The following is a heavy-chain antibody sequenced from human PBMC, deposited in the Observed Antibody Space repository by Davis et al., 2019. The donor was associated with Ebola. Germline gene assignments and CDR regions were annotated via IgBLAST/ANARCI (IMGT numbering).Heavy chain of an antibody. D-gene: IGHD5-24*01. J-gene: IGHJ4*02. CDR3: ARVVVEMATAFDY. Sequence: MPSETLSLTCTVSGGSVGSGSYYWSWIRQPPGKGLEWIGYIYYSGSTNYNPSLKSRVTISVDTSKNQFSLKLSSVTAADTAVYYCARVVVEMATAFDYWGQGTLVTVSS. CDR2: IYYSGST. CDR1: GGSVGSGSYY. V-gene: IGHV4-61*01.